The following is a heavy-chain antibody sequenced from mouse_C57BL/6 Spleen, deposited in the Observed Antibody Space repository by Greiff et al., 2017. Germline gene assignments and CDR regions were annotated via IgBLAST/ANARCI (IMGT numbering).Heavy chain of an antibody. V-gene: IGHV3-6*01. D-gene: IGHD2-4*01. J-gene: IGHJ3*01. CDR2: ISYDGSN. Sequence: VQLKQSGPGLVKPSQSLSLTCSVTGYSITSGYYWNWIRQFPGNKLEWMGYISYDGSNNYNPSLKNRISITRDTSKNQFFLKLNSVTTEDTATYYCAMIYYDYVFAYWGQGTLVTVSA. CDR3: AMIYYDYVFAY. CDR1: GYSITSGYY.